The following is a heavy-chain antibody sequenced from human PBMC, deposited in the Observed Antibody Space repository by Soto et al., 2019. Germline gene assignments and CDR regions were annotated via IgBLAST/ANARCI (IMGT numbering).Heavy chain of an antibody. Sequence: QVQLVESGGGVVQPGRSLRLSCAASGFTFSSYGMHWVRQAPGKGLEWVAVIWYDGSNKYYADSVKGRFTISRDNSKNTLYLQMTSLRAEDTAVYCCASEGGDYWYFDLWGRGTLVTVSS. CDR3: ASEGGDYWYFDL. CDR2: IWYDGSNK. D-gene: IGHD4-17*01. J-gene: IGHJ2*01. CDR1: GFTFSSYG. V-gene: IGHV3-33*01.